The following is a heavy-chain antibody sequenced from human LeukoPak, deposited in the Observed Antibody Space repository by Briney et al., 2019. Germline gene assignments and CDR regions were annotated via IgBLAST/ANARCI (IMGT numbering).Heavy chain of an antibody. D-gene: IGHD4-23*01. V-gene: IGHV4-59*01. CDR1: GGSIRNFY. CDR2: VYNSGT. Sequence: SETLSLTCTVSGGSIRNFYWSWIRQPPGKGLEWIGYVYNSGTSYNPSLKSRVTISMDTSKNQFSLNLNSVTAADTALYYCARDYGGKFDCWGQGTLATVSS. J-gene: IGHJ4*02. CDR3: ARDYGGKFDC.